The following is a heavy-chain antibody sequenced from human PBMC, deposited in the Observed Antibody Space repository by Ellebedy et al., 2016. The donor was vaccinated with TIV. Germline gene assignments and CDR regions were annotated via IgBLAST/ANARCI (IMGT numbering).Heavy chain of an antibody. V-gene: IGHV1-2*02. D-gene: IGHD1-26*01. CDR1: GHTFRGYY. Sequence: ASVKVSCKASGHTFRGYYIHWVRQAPGQGLEWMGWINPNSGGTNHAQKFQGRLTLTTETSINTAYMELNRLTSDDTAMYYCARDEVVGARRGYQFYGMDVWGQGTTVTVSS. J-gene: IGHJ6*02. CDR3: ARDEVVGARRGYQFYGMDV. CDR2: INPNSGGT.